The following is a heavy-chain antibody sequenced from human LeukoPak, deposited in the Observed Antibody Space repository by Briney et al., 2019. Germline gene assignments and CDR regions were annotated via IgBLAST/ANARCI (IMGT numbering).Heavy chain of an antibody. Sequence: AETLSLTCAVYGGSFSGDFWSWIRQSPGKGLEWIGEINHGGSTTYNPSLKSRATISVDTYKNQFSLKLRSVTAADTAVYYCARPKVHGDYQGAFDIWGQGTMVTVSS. CDR3: ARPKVHGDYQGAFDI. CDR1: GGSFSGDF. J-gene: IGHJ3*02. V-gene: IGHV4-34*01. D-gene: IGHD4-17*01. CDR2: INHGGST.